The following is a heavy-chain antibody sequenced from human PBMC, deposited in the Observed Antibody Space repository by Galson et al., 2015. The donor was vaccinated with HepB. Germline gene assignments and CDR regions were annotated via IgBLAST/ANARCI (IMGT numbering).Heavy chain of an antibody. CDR1: GSNFTSYW. D-gene: IGHD1-20*01. V-gene: IGHV5-51*01. Sequence: QSGAEVTKPGESLKISCKGSGSNFTSYWIGWVRQMPGKGLEWMGIIYPGNSDTRYSPSFQGQVTISADKSISTAFLQWSSLKASDTAIYYCARQKAGITGPFDPWGQGTPVTVSS. CDR2: IYPGNSDT. CDR3: ARQKAGITGPFDP. J-gene: IGHJ5*02.